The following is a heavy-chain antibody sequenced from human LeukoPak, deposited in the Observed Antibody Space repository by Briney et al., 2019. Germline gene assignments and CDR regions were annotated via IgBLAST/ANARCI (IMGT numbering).Heavy chain of an antibody. CDR2: IYYGGST. J-gene: IGHJ1*01. D-gene: IGHD4-11*01. CDR3: ASPTAGDDGGYFQH. V-gene: IGHV4-39*01. Sequence: PSETLSLTCTVSGVSITSSSYYWGWIRQPPGKGLEWIGSIYYGGSTYDNPSLKSRVTISVDTSKNQFSLKLSSVTAADTAVYYCASPTAGDDGGYFQHWGQGTLVTVSS. CDR1: GVSITSSSYY.